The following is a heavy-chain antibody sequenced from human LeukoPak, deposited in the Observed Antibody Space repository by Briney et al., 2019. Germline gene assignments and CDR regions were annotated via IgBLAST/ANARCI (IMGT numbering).Heavy chain of an antibody. D-gene: IGHD3-10*01. CDR2: IYYSGST. CDR1: GGSISSYF. V-gene: IGHV4-59*01. J-gene: IGHJ6*02. CDR3: ARGGGWFGELFNYYYGMDV. Sequence: SETLSLTCTVSGGSISSYFWSWIRQPPGKGLEGMGYIYYSGSTNYNPSLKRRVAISVDTSKNQFSLKLSSVTAADTAVYYCARGGGWFGELFNYYYGMDVWGQGTTVTVSS.